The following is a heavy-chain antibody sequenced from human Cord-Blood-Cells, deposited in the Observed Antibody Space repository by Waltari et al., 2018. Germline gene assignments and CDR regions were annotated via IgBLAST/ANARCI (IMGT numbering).Heavy chain of an antibody. D-gene: IGHD3-10*01. CDR1: GYSFTSYW. V-gene: IGHV5-51*01. Sequence: EVQLVQSGAEVKKPGESLKISCKGSGYSFTSYWIGWVRQMPGKGLEWMGIIYPGDSDTKYSPSFQGQVTISADKSISTAYLQWSSLKASDTAMYYCARRASYGSGLPWGPNWFDPWGQGTLVTVSS. CDR3: ARRASYGSGLPWGPNWFDP. CDR2: IYPGDSDT. J-gene: IGHJ5*02.